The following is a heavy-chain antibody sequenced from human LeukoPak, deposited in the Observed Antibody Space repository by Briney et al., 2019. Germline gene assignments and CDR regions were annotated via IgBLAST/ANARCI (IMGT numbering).Heavy chain of an antibody. CDR3: ARIPLGTTGTPDDAFDI. J-gene: IGHJ3*02. Sequence: GASVKVSCKASGYTFTSHGISWVRQAPGQGLEWMGWISAYNGNTNYAQKLQGRVTMTTDTSTSTAYMELRSLRSDDTAVYYCARIPLGTTGTPDDAFDIWGQGTMVTVSS. CDR1: GYTFTSHG. D-gene: IGHD1-1*01. V-gene: IGHV1-18*01. CDR2: ISAYNGNT.